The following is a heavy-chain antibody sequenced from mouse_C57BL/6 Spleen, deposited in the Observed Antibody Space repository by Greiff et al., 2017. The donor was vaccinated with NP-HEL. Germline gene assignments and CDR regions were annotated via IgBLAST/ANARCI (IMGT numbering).Heavy chain of an antibody. CDR3: TSPTAQATNY. V-gene: IGHV1-15*01. CDR1: GYTFTDYE. Sequence: QVQLQQSGAGLVRPGASVTLSCKASGYTFTDYEMHWVKQTPVHGLEWIGAIDPETGGTAYNQKFKGKAILTADKSSSTAYMELRSLTSEDSAVYYCTSPTAQATNYWGQGTTLTVSS. D-gene: IGHD3-2*02. CDR2: IDPETGGT. J-gene: IGHJ2*01.